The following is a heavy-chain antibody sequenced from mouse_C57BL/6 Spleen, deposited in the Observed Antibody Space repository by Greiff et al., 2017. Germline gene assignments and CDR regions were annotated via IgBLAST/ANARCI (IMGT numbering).Heavy chain of an antibody. CDR1: GYTFTDYY. Sequence: EVQLQQSGPELVKPGASVKISCKASGYTFTDYYMNWVKQSHGKSLEWIGDINPNNGGTSYNQKFKGKATLTVDKSSSTAYMELRSLTSEDSAVYYCARSGNYDYGAWLAYWGQGTLVTVSA. CDR2: INPNNGGT. CDR3: ARSGNYDYGAWLAY. V-gene: IGHV1-26*01. J-gene: IGHJ3*01. D-gene: IGHD2-4*01.